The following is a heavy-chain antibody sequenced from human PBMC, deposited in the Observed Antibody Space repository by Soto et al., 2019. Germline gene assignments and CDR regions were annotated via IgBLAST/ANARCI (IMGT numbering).Heavy chain of an antibody. Sequence: QLQLQESGSGLVKPSQTLSLTCAVSGGSISSGGYSWSWIRQPPGKGLEWIGYIYHSGSTYYNPSLKSRVTISVDRSKNQFSLKLSSVTAADTAVYYCANTSIAARPDYYGMDVWGQGTTVTVSS. CDR1: GGSISSGGYS. CDR3: ANTSIAARPDYYGMDV. CDR2: IYHSGST. D-gene: IGHD6-6*01. V-gene: IGHV4-30-2*01. J-gene: IGHJ6*02.